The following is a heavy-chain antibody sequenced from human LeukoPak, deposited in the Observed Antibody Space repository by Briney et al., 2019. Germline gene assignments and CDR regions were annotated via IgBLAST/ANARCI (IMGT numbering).Heavy chain of an antibody. Sequence: QPGRSLRLSCAASGFTFSSYGMHWVRQAPGKGLEWVAVISYDGSNKYYADSVKGRFTISRDNSKNTLYLQMNSLRAEGTAVYYCANLASGRDDAFDIWGQGTMVTVSS. CDR1: GFTFSSYG. J-gene: IGHJ3*02. CDR2: ISYDGSNK. D-gene: IGHD3-3*01. V-gene: IGHV3-30*18. CDR3: ANLASGRDDAFDI.